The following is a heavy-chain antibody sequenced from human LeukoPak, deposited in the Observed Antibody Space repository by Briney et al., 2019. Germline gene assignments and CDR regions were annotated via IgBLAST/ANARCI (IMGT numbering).Heavy chain of an antibody. Sequence: ASVKVSCKASGYTFTGYYMHWVRQAPGQGLEWMGWINPKGGGTNYAQKFQGRVTMTRDTSISTAYMELSRLRSDDTAVYYCARAITMVRGVIVGYMDVWGKGTTVTVSS. CDR2: INPKGGGT. D-gene: IGHD3-10*01. V-gene: IGHV1-2*02. J-gene: IGHJ6*03. CDR3: ARAITMVRGVIVGYMDV. CDR1: GYTFTGYY.